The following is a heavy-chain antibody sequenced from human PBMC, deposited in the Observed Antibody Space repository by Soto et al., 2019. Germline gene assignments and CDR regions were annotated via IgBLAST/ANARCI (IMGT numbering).Heavy chain of an antibody. Sequence: EVQLVESGGGLVQPGGSLRLSCAASGFTVSSNYMSWVRQAPGKGLEWVSVIYSGGSTYYADSVKGRFTISRDNSKNTLYLQMNSLRAEDTAVSYCARGSPTVPFFDYWGQGTLVTVSS. CDR1: GFTVSSNY. V-gene: IGHV3-66*01. J-gene: IGHJ4*02. D-gene: IGHD4-17*01. CDR3: ARGSPTVPFFDY. CDR2: IYSGGST.